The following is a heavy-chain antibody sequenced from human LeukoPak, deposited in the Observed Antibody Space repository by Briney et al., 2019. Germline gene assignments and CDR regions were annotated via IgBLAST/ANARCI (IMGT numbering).Heavy chain of an antibody. CDR1: GLTLSIFS. CDR3: ARDLPFCGGDCLTLDY. D-gene: IGHD2-21*01. V-gene: IGHV3-48*01. J-gene: IGHJ4*02. CDR2: ISSSGSTI. Sequence: GGSLRLSCAASGLTLSIFSMNWVRQAPGKGLEWVSYISSSGSTILYADSVKGRFTISRDNAKNSLYLQMNSLRAEDTAVYYCARDLPFCGGDCLTLDYWGQGTLVTVSS.